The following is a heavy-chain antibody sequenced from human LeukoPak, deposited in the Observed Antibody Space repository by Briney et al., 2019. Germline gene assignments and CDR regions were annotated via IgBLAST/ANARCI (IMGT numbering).Heavy chain of an antibody. J-gene: IGHJ4*02. CDR3: ARSSSYSPYYFDS. D-gene: IGHD3-22*01. Sequence: GESLKISCKGSGYSFTKNWIGWVRQMPGKGLEWMGIIYPPDSDTRYGRSFQGQVTNSVDESITTAYLQWSSLKASDTAMYYCARSSSYSPYYFDSWGQGTLVTVSS. V-gene: IGHV5-51*01. CDR1: GYSFTKNW. CDR2: IYPPDSDT.